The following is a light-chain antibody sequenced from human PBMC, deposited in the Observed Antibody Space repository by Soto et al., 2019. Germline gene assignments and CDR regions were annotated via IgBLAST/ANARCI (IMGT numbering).Light chain of an antibody. V-gene: IGKV1-5*03. CDR1: QSISSW. CDR2: KAS. CDR3: QQYNSYWT. J-gene: IGKJ1*01. Sequence: DIQMTQSPSTLSASVGDRVTITCRASQSISSWLAWYQQKPGKAPNLLIYKASTLESGVPSGFSGSGSGTEFTLSISILQPDDLATYYCQQYNSYWTFGQGTKVEIK.